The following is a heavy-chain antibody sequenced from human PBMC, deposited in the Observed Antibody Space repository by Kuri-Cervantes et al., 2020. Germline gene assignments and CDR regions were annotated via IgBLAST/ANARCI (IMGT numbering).Heavy chain of an antibody. CDR3: ARVPSGWYLFDY. Sequence: SETLSLTCTVSGGSISSYYWSWIRQPPGKGLEWIGYIYYSGSINYNPSLKSRVTISVDTYKNQFSLKLSSVTAADTAVYYCARVPSGWYLFDYWGQGTLVTVSS. V-gene: IGHV4-59*01. J-gene: IGHJ4*02. CDR2: IYYSGSI. CDR1: GGSISSYY. D-gene: IGHD6-19*01.